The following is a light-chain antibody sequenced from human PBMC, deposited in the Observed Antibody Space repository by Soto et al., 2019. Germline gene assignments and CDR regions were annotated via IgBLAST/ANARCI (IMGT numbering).Light chain of an antibody. J-gene: IGLJ3*02. Sequence: QSVLTQPPSASGSPGQSVTISCTGSSSDVGGYNYVSWYQQYPGRAPKLMIYEVTKRPSGDPDRFSGSYYCNTASLTVSGLQAQDEADYSCSSYAASNNFYFVFGGGTKLTVL. CDR2: EVT. CDR1: SSDVGGYNY. V-gene: IGLV2-8*01. CDR3: SSYAASNNFYFV.